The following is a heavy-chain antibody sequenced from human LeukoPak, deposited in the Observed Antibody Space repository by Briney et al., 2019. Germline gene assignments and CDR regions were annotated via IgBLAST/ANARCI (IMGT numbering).Heavy chain of an antibody. D-gene: IGHD3-10*01. J-gene: IGHJ5*01. Sequence: PGGSLRLSCAASGFTFSSYGIHWVRLAPGKGLEWVAFILSDGSTKYYEDSVKGRFSISRDNSNKTLYLQMNSLSAEDTGMYYCATPPYGTDTYGSWFESWGQGTLVTVSS. V-gene: IGHV3-30*02. CDR2: ILSDGSTK. CDR1: GFTFSSYG. CDR3: ATPPYGTDTYGSWFES.